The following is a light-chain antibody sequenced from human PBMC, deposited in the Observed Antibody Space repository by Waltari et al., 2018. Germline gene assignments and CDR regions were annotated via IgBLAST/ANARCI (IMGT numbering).Light chain of an antibody. CDR1: QSISSY. V-gene: IGKV3-11*01. Sequence: EIVFTQSPATLSLSPGERATLSCRASQSISSYFAWYQQKPGQAPRLLIYDASNRATGIPARFSGSGSGTDFTLTISSLEPEDFTVYYCQQRSNWPRSFGGGTKVEIE. CDR3: QQRSNWPRS. J-gene: IGKJ4*01. CDR2: DAS.